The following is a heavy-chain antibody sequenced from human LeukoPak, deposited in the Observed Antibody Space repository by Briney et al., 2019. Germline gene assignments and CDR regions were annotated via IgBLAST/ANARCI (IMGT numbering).Heavy chain of an antibody. CDR3: ARDSSTSAQDY. J-gene: IGHJ4*02. Sequence: ASVKVSCKASGYTFSNYFMHWVRQAPGQGLDWMGIINPSGDSTTYAQKFQGRVTMTRDTSTSTVYMELSSLRPEDTAIYYCARDSSTSAQDYWGQGTLVTVSS. D-gene: IGHD6-6*01. CDR2: INPSGDST. V-gene: IGHV1-46*01. CDR1: GYTFSNYF.